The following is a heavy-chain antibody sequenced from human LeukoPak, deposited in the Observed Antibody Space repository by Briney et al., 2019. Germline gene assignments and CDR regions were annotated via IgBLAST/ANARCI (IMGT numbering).Heavy chain of an antibody. CDR1: GFTFSSYS. CDR3: ARYSYGQGNDY. Sequence: GGSLRLSCAASGFTFSSYSMYWVRQAPGKGLEWVSSISSSSSYIYYADSVKGRFTISRDNAKNSLYLQMNSLRAEDTAVYYCARYSYGQGNDYWGQGTLVTVSS. J-gene: IGHJ4*02. V-gene: IGHV3-21*01. D-gene: IGHD5-18*01. CDR2: ISSSSSYI.